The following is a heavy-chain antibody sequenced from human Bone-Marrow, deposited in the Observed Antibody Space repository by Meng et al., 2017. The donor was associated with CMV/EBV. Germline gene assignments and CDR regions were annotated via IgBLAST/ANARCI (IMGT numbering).Heavy chain of an antibody. J-gene: IGHJ4*02. CDR1: GYTFNSYY. Sequence: KASGYTFNSYYIHWVRQAPGQGLALMGIINPSGGSTSYAQKFQGRVTMTRDTSTSTVYMELSSLRSEDTAVYYCARLSGGKKYYFDYWGQGTLVTVSS. CDR2: INPSGGST. CDR3: ARLSGGKKYYFDY. D-gene: IGHD3-10*01. V-gene: IGHV1-46*02.